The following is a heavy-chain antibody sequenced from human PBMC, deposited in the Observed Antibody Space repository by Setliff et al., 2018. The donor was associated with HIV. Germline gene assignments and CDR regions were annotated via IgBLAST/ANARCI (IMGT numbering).Heavy chain of an antibody. D-gene: IGHD3-22*01. J-gene: IGHJ3*02. CDR3: ARDRGYYDSSGHRTGVFDI. CDR2: IFHTANM. Sequence: SETLSLTCTVSGYSIKNGYYWGWIRQSPGKGLEWIGSIFHTANMQYNPSLKSRVSISVDTSKNQFSLKLNSMTAADTALYYCARDRGYYDSSGHRTGVFDIWGQGTRVTVSS. CDR1: GYSIKNGYY. V-gene: IGHV4-38-2*02.